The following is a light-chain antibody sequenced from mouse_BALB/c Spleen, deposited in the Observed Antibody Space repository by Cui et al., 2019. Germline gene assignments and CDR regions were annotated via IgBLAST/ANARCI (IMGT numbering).Light chain of an antibody. CDR1: QDINSY. Sequence: DIKMTQSPSSMYASLGERVTITCKASQDINSYLSWFQQKPGKPPKTLIYRANRLVDGVPSRFSGSGSGQDYSLTISSLEYEDMGIYYCLQYDEFPLTFGAGTKLGLK. V-gene: IGKV14-111*01. CDR3: LQYDEFPLT. J-gene: IGKJ5*01. CDR2: RAN.